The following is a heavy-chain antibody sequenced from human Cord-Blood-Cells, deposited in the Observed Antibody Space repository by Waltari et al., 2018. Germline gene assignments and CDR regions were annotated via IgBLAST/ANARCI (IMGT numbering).Heavy chain of an antibody. V-gene: IGHV4-34*01. D-gene: IGHD3-10*01. CDR3: ARGYGSGTRYGMDV. Sequence: QVQLQQWGAGLLKPSETLSLTCAVYGGSFSGYYWSWIRPPPGKGLEWSGEINHSGSTNYNPSLKSRVTISVDTSKNPFSLKLSSVTAADTAVYYCARGYGSGTRYGMDVWGQGTTVTVSS. CDR1: GGSFSGYY. J-gene: IGHJ6*02. CDR2: INHSGST.